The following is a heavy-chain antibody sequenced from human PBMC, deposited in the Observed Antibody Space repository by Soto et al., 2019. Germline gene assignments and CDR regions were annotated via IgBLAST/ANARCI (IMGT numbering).Heavy chain of an antibody. CDR1: GGSFSGYY. J-gene: IGHJ5*02. D-gene: IGHD3-22*01. Sequence: SETLSLTCAVYGGSFSGYYWSWIRQPPGKGLEWIGEINHSGSTNYNPSLKSRVTISVDTSKNQFSLKLSSVTAADTAVYYCARGVSITMIVVVTLGGWFDPWGQGTLVTVSS. V-gene: IGHV4-34*01. CDR2: INHSGST. CDR3: ARGVSITMIVVVTLGGWFDP.